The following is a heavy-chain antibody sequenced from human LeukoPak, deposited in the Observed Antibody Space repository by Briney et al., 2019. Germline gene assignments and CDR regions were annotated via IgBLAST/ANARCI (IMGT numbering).Heavy chain of an antibody. CDR2: IYYSGST. J-gene: IGHJ3*02. CDR1: GGSISSYY. D-gene: IGHD4-23*01. CDR3: ARDDSFHGGAFDI. V-gene: IGHV4-59*01. Sequence: SETLSLTCTVSGGSISSYYWSWIRQPPGKGLEWIGYIYYSGSTNYNPSLKSRVTISADTSKNQFSLKLSSVTAADTAVYYCARDDSFHGGAFDIWGQGTMVTVSS.